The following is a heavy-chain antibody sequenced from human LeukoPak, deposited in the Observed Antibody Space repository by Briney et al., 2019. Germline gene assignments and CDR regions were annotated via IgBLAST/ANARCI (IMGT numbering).Heavy chain of an antibody. CDR2: ISWNSGSI. D-gene: IGHD6-13*01. V-gene: IGHV3-9*01. Sequence: GGSLRLSCAASGFTFDDYAMHWVRQAPGKGLEWVSGISWNSGSIGYADSVKGRFTISRDNAKNSLYLQMNSLRAEDTALYYCAKVQGLGYSSWYDYWGQGTLVTVSS. CDR3: AKVQGLGYSSWYDY. CDR1: GFTFDDYA. J-gene: IGHJ4*02.